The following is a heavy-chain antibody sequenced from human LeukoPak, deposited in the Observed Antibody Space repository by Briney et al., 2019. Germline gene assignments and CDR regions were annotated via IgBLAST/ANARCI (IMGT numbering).Heavy chain of an antibody. CDR2: VSYSRST. D-gene: IGHD1-14*01. CDR1: GVSISTYY. J-gene: IGHJ6*03. CDR3: ARDRKYYYHMDV. V-gene: IGHV4-59*12. Sequence: SETLSLTCTVSGVSISTYYWSWIRQPPGKGLEWVGYVSYSRSTNYNPSLKSRVSMSVDTSKNQFSLNLTSLTAADTAVYYCARDRKYYYHMDVWGKGTTVTVSS.